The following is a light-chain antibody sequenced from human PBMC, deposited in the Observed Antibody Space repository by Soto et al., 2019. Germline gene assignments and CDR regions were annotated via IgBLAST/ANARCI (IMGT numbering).Light chain of an antibody. CDR3: SSYTSSSTLV. V-gene: IGLV2-14*01. J-gene: IGLJ2*01. Sequence: QAVVTQPASVSGSPGQSITISCTGNSSDVGGYNYVSWYQQHPGKAPKLMIYDVSNRPSGVSNRFSGSKSGNTASLTISGLQAEDEADYYCSSYTSSSTLVFGGGTKLTVL. CDR2: DVS. CDR1: SSDVGGYNY.